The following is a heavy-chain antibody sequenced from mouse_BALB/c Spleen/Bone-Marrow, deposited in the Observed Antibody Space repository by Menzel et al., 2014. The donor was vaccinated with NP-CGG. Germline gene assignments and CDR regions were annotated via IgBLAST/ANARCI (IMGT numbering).Heavy chain of an antibody. V-gene: IGHV6-6*01. D-gene: IGHD1-2*01. CDR1: GFTFSDAW. CDR2: IRSNSNNHAT. CDR3: TDVLRLRLDY. J-gene: IGHJ4*01. Sequence: EVKLQESGGGLVQPGGSMKLTCAASGFTFSDAWMDWVRQSPEKGLEWVAEIRSNSNNHATYYAESVKGRFTISRDDSKSTVYLQMNSLRPEDTGIYYCTDVLRLRLDYWGQGTSVTISS.